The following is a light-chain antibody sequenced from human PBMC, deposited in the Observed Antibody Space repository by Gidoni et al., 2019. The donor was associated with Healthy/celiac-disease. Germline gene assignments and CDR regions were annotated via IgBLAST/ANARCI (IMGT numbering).Light chain of an antibody. CDR1: QSVSSNY. CDR3: QQYGSSPT. J-gene: IGKJ4*01. Sequence: DIVLTQSPATLSLSPGERATLSCRASQSVSSNYVAWYQQKPGQAPRLLIYGASSRATVIPDRFSGSGSGTDFTLTISRLEPEDFAVYYCQQYGSSPTFGGGTKVEIK. CDR2: GAS. V-gene: IGKV3-20*01.